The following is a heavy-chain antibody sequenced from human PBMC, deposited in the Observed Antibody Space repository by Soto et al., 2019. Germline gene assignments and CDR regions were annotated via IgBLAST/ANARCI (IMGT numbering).Heavy chain of an antibody. J-gene: IGHJ4*02. CDR1: GGSVSSGIYY. CDR2: IYYSGST. D-gene: IGHD4-17*01. V-gene: IGHV4-61*01. Sequence: SETLSLTCTVSGGSVSSGIYYWSGIRQPPGRGLEWIGYIYYSGSTNYNPSLKSRVTISVDTSKDQFSLKLSSVTAADTAVYYCARVPTTYGDYDYWGQGTLVTVSS. CDR3: ARVPTTYGDYDY.